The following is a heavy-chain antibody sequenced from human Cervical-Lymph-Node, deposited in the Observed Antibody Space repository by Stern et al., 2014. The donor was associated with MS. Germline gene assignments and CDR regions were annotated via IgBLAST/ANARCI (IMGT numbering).Heavy chain of an antibody. D-gene: IGHD5/OR15-5a*01. CDR3: ARDPTRYGVYDGVFDL. V-gene: IGHV1-46*03. CDR1: GYTFTSQY. CDR2: VNPGTGAK. Sequence: QVQLVQSGAEVKKPGASVKISCKASGYTFTSQYIHWLRQAPGQGLEWMGIVNPGTGAKSYAQKFQDRVTMTGDTSTSTGSMDLSSLTSEDTAVYFGARDPTRYGVYDGVFDLWGQGTMVTVSS. J-gene: IGHJ3*01.